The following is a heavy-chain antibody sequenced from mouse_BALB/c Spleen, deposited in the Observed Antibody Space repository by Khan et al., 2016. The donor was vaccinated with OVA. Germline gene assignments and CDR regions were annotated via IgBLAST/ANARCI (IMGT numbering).Heavy chain of an antibody. CDR3: ARGYDYGGAGFAY. CDR2: ISSGGSYS. CDR1: GFTFSSYA. V-gene: IGHV5-9-4*01. J-gene: IGHJ3*01. D-gene: IGHD2-4*01. Sequence: EVELVESGGDLVKPGGSLKLSCAASGFTFSSYAMSWVRQSPETRLEWVAEISSGGSYSYYPDTVTRRFDISRDNAKNTLYLGMISLRFEDTALYYCARGYDYGGAGFAYWGQGTLVTVSA.